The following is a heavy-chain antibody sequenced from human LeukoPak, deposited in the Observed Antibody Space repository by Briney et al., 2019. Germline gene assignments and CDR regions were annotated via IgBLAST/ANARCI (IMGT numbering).Heavy chain of an antibody. V-gene: IGHV1-24*01. Sequence: ASVKVSCKVSGYTLTELSMHWVRQAPGKGLEWMGGFDPEDGETIYAQKFQGRVTMTEDTSTDTAYMELSSLRSEDTAVYYCATLVGAMYAFDIWGQGTTVTVSS. D-gene: IGHD1-26*01. CDR1: GYTLTELS. J-gene: IGHJ3*02. CDR2: FDPEDGET. CDR3: ATLVGAMYAFDI.